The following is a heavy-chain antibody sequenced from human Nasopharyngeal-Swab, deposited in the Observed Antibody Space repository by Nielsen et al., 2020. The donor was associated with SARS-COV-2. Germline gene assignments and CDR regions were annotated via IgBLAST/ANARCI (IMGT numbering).Heavy chain of an antibody. CDR3: ARPDSSSSVFDY. Sequence: ASVKVSCKASGYTFTGYYMHWVRQAPGQGLEWMGRINPNSGGTNYAQKFQGRVTMTRDTSTSTAYMELSRLRSDDTAVYYCARPDSSSSVFDYWGQGTLVTVSS. D-gene: IGHD6-6*01. V-gene: IGHV1-2*06. CDR1: GYTFTGYY. CDR2: INPNSGGT. J-gene: IGHJ4*02.